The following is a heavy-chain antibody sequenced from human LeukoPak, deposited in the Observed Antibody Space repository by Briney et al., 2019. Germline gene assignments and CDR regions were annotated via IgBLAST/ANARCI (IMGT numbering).Heavy chain of an antibody. CDR1: GFTFSSYA. CDR2: ISGSGGST. V-gene: IGHV3-23*01. J-gene: IGHJ4*02. Sequence: GGSLRLSCAASGFTFSSYAMSWVRQAPGKGLEWVSAISGSGGSTYYAESVKGRFTISRDNSKNTLYLQMNSLRAEDTAVYYCAADYDILTGYYLFDYLGQGTLVTVSS. D-gene: IGHD3-9*01. CDR3: AADYDILTGYYLFDY.